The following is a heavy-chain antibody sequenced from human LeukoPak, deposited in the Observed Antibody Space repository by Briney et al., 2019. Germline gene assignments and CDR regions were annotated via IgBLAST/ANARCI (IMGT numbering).Heavy chain of an antibody. CDR2: ISPNSGGT. D-gene: IGHD2-21*01. CDR1: GYTFTGYY. CDR3: ARLKYCGGDCYPDY. Sequence: ASVKVSCKASGYTFTGYYMHWVRQAPGQGLEWMGWISPNSGGTNYAQKFQGRVTMTRDTSISTAYMELSRLRSDDTAVYYCARLKYCGGDCYPDYWGQGTLVTVSS. V-gene: IGHV1-2*02. J-gene: IGHJ4*02.